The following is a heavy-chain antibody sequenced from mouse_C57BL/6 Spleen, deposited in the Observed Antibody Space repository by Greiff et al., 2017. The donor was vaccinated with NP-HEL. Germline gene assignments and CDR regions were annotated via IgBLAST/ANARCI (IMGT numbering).Heavy chain of an antibody. J-gene: IGHJ2*01. CDR1: GYTFTSYW. CDR2: IYPSDSET. CDR3: ARSSYGNYGY. V-gene: IGHV1-61*01. Sequence: QVQLQQPGAELVRPGSSVKLSCKASGYTFTSYWMDWVKQRPGQGLEWIGNIYPSDSETHYNQKFKDKATLTVDKSSSTAYMQLSSLTSEDSAVYYCARSSYGNYGYWGQGTTLTVSS. D-gene: IGHD2-10*01.